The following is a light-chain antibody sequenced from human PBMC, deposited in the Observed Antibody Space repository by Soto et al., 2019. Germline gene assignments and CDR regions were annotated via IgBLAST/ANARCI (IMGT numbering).Light chain of an antibody. Sequence: QSALTQPASVSGSPGQSITISCTGTSSDVGGYNYVSWYQQQPGKAPKLMIYDVSNRPSGVSNRFSGSKSGNTASLTIYGLQAEDEADYYCSSYTSSSTLVFGGGTKLTVL. J-gene: IGLJ3*02. V-gene: IGLV2-14*01. CDR2: DVS. CDR3: SSYTSSSTLV. CDR1: SSDVGGYNY.